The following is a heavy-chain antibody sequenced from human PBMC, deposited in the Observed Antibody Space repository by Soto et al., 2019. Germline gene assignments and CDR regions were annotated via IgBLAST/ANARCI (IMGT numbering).Heavy chain of an antibody. CDR2: MNPNSGNT. Sequence: QVQLVQSGAEVKKPGASVKVSCKDSGYTFTSYDINWVRQATGQGLEWMGWMNPNSGNTGYAQKFQGRVTMTRNTSITTAYMELSSLRSEDTAVYYCASVTGTWYYYHRDVWGKATKVTVSS. V-gene: IGHV1-8*01. D-gene: IGHD3-16*02. J-gene: IGHJ6*03. CDR3: ASVTGTWYYYHRDV. CDR1: GYTFTSYD.